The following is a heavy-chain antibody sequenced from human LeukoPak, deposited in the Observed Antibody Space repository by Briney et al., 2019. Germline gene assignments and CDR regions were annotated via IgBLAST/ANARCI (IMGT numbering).Heavy chain of an antibody. J-gene: IGHJ4*02. V-gene: IGHV4-39*07. D-gene: IGHD3-10*01. CDR3: ARDPRGSGSPYYFDY. Sequence: SETLSLTCTVSGASISSSGYYWGWIRQPPGKGLEWFGTIYYSGSTYYNPSLKSRVTISVDTSKNQFSLKLNSVTAADTAVYYCARDPRGSGSPYYFDYWGQGTLVTVSS. CDR1: GASISSSGYY. CDR2: IYYSGST.